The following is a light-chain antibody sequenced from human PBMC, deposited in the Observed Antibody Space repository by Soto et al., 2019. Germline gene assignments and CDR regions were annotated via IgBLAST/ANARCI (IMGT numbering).Light chain of an antibody. CDR2: AAS. V-gene: IGKV1-12*01. CDR3: QQANSFPWT. CDR1: QDVSSW. Sequence: DVQMTQSPSSVSASVGDRVTITCRASQDVSSWLAWLQQKPGKAPKVLIYAASSLQSGVPSRFSGSGSGTEFTLTISSLQPEDSATYYCQQANSFPWTFGQGTKVEIK. J-gene: IGKJ1*01.